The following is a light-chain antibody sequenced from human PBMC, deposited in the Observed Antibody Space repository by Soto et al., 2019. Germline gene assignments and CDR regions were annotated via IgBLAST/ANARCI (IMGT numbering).Light chain of an antibody. CDR1: SSDVGAYNF. CDR3: SSYTTSNTLV. CDR2: DVT. J-gene: IGLJ2*01. Sequence: QSALTQPASVSGSPGQSITISCTGTSSDVGAYNFVSWYQQHPGKAPKLIIYDVTNRPSGVSSRFSGSKSGNTASLAISGLQAEDEDDYYCSSYTTSNTLVFGGGTKLTVL. V-gene: IGLV2-14*03.